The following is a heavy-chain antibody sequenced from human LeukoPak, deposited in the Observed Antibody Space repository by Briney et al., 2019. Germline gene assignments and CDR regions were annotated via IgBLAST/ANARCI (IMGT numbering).Heavy chain of an antibody. Sequence: SETLSLTCTVSGASVNSYYWDWIRQPPGKGLEWIGCISDSGRTYYNPSLKSRVTISLGTSNNQFSLRLTSVTAADSAMYYCTKGYYEPFDSGGQGTLVTVSS. CDR3: TKGYYEPFDS. J-gene: IGHJ4*02. D-gene: IGHD3-22*01. CDR1: GASVNSYY. CDR2: ISDSGRT. V-gene: IGHV4-59*02.